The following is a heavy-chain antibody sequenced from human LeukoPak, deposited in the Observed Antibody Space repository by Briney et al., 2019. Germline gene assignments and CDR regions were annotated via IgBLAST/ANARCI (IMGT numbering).Heavy chain of an antibody. J-gene: IGHJ6*03. CDR2: INVEGSST. CDR1: GFTFSVYW. V-gene: IGHV3-74*01. Sequence: GSLRLSCTTSGFTFSVYWMHWVCQVAGKGREWGATINVEGSSTSYVDAVTGRVTISRDNAKSTLYLQMTGVSADDTSVYFCARQSSANYYFYLDVWGRGTTVIVSS. D-gene: IGHD5-24*01. CDR3: ARQSSANYYFYLDV.